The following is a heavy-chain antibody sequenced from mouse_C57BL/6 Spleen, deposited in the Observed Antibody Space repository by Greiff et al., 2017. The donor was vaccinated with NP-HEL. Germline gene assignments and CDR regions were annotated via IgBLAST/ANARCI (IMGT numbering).Heavy chain of an antibody. Sequence: QVTLKVCGPGILQSSQTLSLTCSFSGFSLSTSGMGVSWIRQPSGKGLEWLAHIYWDDDKRYNPSLKSRLTISKDTSRNQVFLKITSVDTADTATYYCARIYDGYYVLYAMDYWGQGTSVTVSS. CDR1: GFSLSTSGMG. V-gene: IGHV8-12*01. J-gene: IGHJ4*01. CDR3: ARIYDGYYVLYAMDY. D-gene: IGHD2-3*01. CDR2: IYWDDDK.